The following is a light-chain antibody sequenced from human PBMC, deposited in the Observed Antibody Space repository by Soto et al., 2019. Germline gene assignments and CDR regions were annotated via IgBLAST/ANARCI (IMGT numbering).Light chain of an antibody. V-gene: IGKV3-15*01. CDR1: QSISSN. CDR2: GAS. CDR3: QQYNNWPPIT. J-gene: IGKJ5*01. Sequence: EVVLTQSLDALSVSSGERATLSCRASQSISSNLAWYRQKPGQAPRLVIFGASTRATGIPARFSGSGSGTEFTLTISGLQSEDFAVYYCQQYNNWPPITFGQGTRLEI.